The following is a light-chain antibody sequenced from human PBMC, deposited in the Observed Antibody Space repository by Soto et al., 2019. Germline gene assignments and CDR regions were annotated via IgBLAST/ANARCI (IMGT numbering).Light chain of an antibody. CDR3: QQYNSYSRT. CDR2: DAS. V-gene: IGKV1-5*01. CDR1: QSISSW. Sequence: DIQMTQSLSTLSASVGDRVTITCRASQSISSWLAWYQQKPGKASKLLIYDASSLESGVPSRFSGSGSGTEFTLTISSLQPDDFATYYCQQYNSYSRTFGQGTKV. J-gene: IGKJ1*01.